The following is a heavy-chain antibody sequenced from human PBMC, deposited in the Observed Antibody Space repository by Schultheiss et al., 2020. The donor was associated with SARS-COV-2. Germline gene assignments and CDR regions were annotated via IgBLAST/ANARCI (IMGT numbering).Heavy chain of an antibody. J-gene: IGHJ6*02. CDR1: GFTFSSYS. V-gene: IGHV3-48*01. CDR3: ARDFSSGWSMDV. D-gene: IGHD6-19*01. CDR2: ISSSSSTI. Sequence: GGSLRLSCAASGFTFSSYSMNWVRQAPGKGLEWVSYISSSSSTIYYADSVKGRFTISRDNSKNTLYLQMSSLRAEDTAVYYCARDFSSGWSMDVWGQGTTVTVSS.